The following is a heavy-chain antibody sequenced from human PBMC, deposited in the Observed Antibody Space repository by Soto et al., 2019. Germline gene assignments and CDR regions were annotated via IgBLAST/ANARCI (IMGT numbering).Heavy chain of an antibody. CDR1: GFTFSSYG. D-gene: IGHD6-25*01. V-gene: IGHV3-33*01. Sequence: GGSLRLSCAASGFTFSSYGMHWVRQAPGKGLEWVAVIWYDGSNKYYADSVKGRFTISRDNSKNTLYLQMNSLRAEDTAVYYCATSGTSYYYYGMDVWGQGTTVTVSS. CDR3: ATSGTSYYYYGMDV. J-gene: IGHJ6*02. CDR2: IWYDGSNK.